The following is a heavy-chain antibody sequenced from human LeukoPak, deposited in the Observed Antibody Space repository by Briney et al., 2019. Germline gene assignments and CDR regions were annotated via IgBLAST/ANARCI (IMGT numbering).Heavy chain of an antibody. J-gene: IGHJ5*02. CDR2: INPNSGGT. Sequence: ASVKVSCKASGYTFTGYYMHWVRQAPGQGLEWMGWINPNSGGTNYAQKLQGRVTMTTDTSTSTAYMELRSLRSDDTAVYYCARGVRELIVRSAWFDPWGQGTLVTVSS. V-gene: IGHV1-2*02. CDR1: GYTFTGYY. D-gene: IGHD3-10*01. CDR3: ARGVRELIVRSAWFDP.